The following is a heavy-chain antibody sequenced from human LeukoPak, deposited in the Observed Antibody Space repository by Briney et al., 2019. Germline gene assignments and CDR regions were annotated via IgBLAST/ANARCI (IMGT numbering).Heavy chain of an antibody. D-gene: IGHD3-22*01. CDR2: IYYSGST. V-gene: IGHV4-31*03. CDR3: ARGRQTYYYDSSGYYFDY. CDR1: GGSISSGGYY. J-gene: IGHJ4*02. Sequence: SETLSLTCTVSGGSISSGGYYWSWIRQHPGKGLEWIGYIYYSGSTYYNPSLKSRVTISVDTSKNQFSLKLSSVTAADTAVYYCARGRQTYYYDSSGYYFDYWGQGTLVTVSS.